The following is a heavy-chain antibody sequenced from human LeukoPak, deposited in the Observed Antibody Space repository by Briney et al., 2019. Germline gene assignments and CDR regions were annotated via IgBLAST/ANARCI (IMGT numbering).Heavy chain of an antibody. CDR1: GGSISSGGYY. D-gene: IGHD5-12*01. J-gene: IGHJ6*02. CDR3: AREGGGYSGYDFSNYGMDV. V-gene: IGHV4-31*03. Sequence: NPSETLSLTCTVSGGSISSGGYYWSWIRQHPGKGLEWIGYIYYSGSTYYNPSLKSRVTISVDTSKNQFSLKLSSVTAADTAVYYCAREGGGYSGYDFSNYGMDVWGQGTTVTVSS. CDR2: IYYSGST.